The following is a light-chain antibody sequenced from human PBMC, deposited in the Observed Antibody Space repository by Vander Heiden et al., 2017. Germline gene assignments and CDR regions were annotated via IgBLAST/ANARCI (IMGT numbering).Light chain of an antibody. J-gene: IGKJ2*01. V-gene: IGKV1-13*02. Sequence: AIQLTQSPSSLSTSVGARVTITCRASQGITSALAWYQQKPGKRPELLIYDATSLETGVPLRFSGSGSGTDFTLTISSLQPEDAATYFCQQFSIYTRTFGQGTKLEIK. CDR2: DAT. CDR1: QGITSA. CDR3: QQFSIYTRT.